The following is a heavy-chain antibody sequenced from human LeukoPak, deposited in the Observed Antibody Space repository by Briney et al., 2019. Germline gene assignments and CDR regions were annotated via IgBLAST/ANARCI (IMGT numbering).Heavy chain of an antibody. CDR3: AKATYGAYGMDV. D-gene: IGHD4-17*01. CDR2: ISWDGGST. J-gene: IGHJ6*02. Sequence: GGSLRLSCEVSGVTFRNAWMSWVRQAPGKGLEWVSLISWDGGSTYYADSVKGRFTISRDNSKNSLYLQMNSLRTEDTALYCCAKATYGAYGMDVWGQGTTVTVSS. CDR1: GVTFRNAW. V-gene: IGHV3-43*01.